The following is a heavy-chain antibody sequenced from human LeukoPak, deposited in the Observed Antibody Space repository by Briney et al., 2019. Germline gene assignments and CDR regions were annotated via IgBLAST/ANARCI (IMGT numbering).Heavy chain of an antibody. CDR3: ARSLQDIWSGYEAPRRPFDQ. Sequence: TSETLSLTCTVSGDSFNSRNYYWGWIRQPPGKGLEWIGSLYFTGSTYYNPSLKSRVTISLETAKNQFSLKMISVPGADTAVYYCARSLQDIWSGYEAPRRPFDQWGRGTLVTVTS. D-gene: IGHD6-25*01. J-gene: IGHJ4*02. V-gene: IGHV4-39*01. CDR2: LYFTGST. CDR1: GDSFNSRNYY.